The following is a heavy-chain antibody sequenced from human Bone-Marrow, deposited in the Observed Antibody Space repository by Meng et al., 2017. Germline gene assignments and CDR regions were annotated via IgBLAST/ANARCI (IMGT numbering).Heavy chain of an antibody. J-gene: IGHJ4*02. Sequence: QVHLQKWGAGLFKPSETLSLTCAGYGGSFSGYYWSGIRQHPGKGLEWIGEINHNGSTNYNPSLKSRVTISVDTSKNQFSLKLSSVTDADTAVYYCARGGYCSGGSCNWGQGTLVTVSS. CDR2: INHNGST. CDR3: ARGGYCSGGSCN. D-gene: IGHD2-15*01. V-gene: IGHV4-34*01. CDR1: GGSFSGYY.